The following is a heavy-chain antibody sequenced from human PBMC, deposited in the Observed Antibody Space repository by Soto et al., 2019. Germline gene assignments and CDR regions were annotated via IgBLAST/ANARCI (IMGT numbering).Heavy chain of an antibody. D-gene: IGHD3-3*01. CDR1: GFTFSSYW. V-gene: IGHV3-74*01. J-gene: IGHJ4*02. Sequence: GSLRLSCAASGFTFSSYWMHWVRQAPGKGLVWVSRINSDGSSTSYADSVKGRFTISRDNAKNTLYLQMNSLRAEDTAVYYCTKLSSGYYFDYWGQGTLVTVSS. CDR3: TKLSSGYYFDY. CDR2: INSDGSST.